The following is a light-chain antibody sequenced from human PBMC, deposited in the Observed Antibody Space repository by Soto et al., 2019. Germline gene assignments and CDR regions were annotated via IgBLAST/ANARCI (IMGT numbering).Light chain of an antibody. Sequence: QSALTQPASVSGSPGQSTTISCNGTSSDIGAYNYVSWYQQHPGKAPKLMIYDVNIRPSGVSNRFSGSKSGNTASLTISGLQAEDEADYYCTSWTTSTTMIFGGGTKLTVL. J-gene: IGLJ2*01. CDR3: TSWTTSTTMI. CDR1: SSDIGAYNY. V-gene: IGLV2-14*03. CDR2: DVN.